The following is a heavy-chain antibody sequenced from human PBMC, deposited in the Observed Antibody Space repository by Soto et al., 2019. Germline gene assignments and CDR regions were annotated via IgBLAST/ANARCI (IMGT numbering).Heavy chain of an antibody. V-gene: IGHV1-69*13. CDR1: GYTFTSYA. D-gene: IGHD2-8*01. CDR3: ERSEGYAGIAVSFDY. CDR2: IIPIFGTA. Sequence: SVKVSCKASGYTFTSYAMHWVRQAPGQGLEWMGGIIPIFGTANYAQKFQGRVTITADESTRTAYMELSSLRSEDTDVYYCERSEGYAGIAVSFDYWGQGNLVTVSS. J-gene: IGHJ4*02.